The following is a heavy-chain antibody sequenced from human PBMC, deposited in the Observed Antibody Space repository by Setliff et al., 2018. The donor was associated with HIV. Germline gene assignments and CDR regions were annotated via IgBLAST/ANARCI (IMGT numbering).Heavy chain of an antibody. CDR1: GFTFSSYW. J-gene: IGHJ4*02. CDR3: AGSRGYFVKAD. Sequence: PGGSLRLSCAASGFTFSSYWMSWVRQAPGKGLEWVANIKEDGSEKYYVDSVKGRFIASTDNAKNSLFLQMNSLKAEDTAVYYCAGSRGYFVKADWGQGTLVTVSS. V-gene: IGHV3-7*03. D-gene: IGHD3-10*01. CDR2: IKEDGSEK.